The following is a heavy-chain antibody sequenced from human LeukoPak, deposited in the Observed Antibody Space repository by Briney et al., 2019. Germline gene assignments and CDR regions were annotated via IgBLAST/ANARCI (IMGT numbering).Heavy chain of an antibody. D-gene: IGHD3-9*01. CDR2: INSDGSST. CDR1: GFTFSSYW. CDR3: AREDMEILRYFDWLFKASYNWFDP. V-gene: IGHV3-74*01. J-gene: IGHJ5*02. Sequence: GNSLRLSCAASGFTFSSYWMHWVRQAPGKGLVWVSRINSDGSSTSYADSVKGRFTISRDNAKNTLYLQMNSLRAEDTAVYYCAREDMEILRYFDWLFKASYNWFDPWGQGTLVTVSS.